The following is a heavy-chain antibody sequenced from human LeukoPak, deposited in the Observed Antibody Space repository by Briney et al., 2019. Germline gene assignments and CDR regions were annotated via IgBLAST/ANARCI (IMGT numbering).Heavy chain of an antibody. CDR3: AKDSAFYYIDV. CDR2: IRYNGNNQ. CDR1: GFTFNNYG. V-gene: IGHV3-30*02. Sequence: GGSLRLSCAASGFTFNNYGMHWVRQAPGKGLEWVAFIRYNGNNQYYADSVKGRFTISRDNSKNTLYLQMNSLKGDDTAVYYCAKDSAFYYIDVWGKGTTVIISS. D-gene: IGHD3-10*01. J-gene: IGHJ6*03.